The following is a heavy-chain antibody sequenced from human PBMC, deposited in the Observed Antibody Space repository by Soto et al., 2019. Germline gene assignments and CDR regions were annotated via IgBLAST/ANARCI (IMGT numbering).Heavy chain of an antibody. Sequence: QVQVVQSGAEVKKPGASVKISCKASGRIFSSFPTSWVRQVPGQGLEWMGGVISASGSVTYAPKFQGRVTMTAVNSAARGYMELTSLTSEDTAIYYCERVGSRDAYNYVLDQWGPGTMVTVSS. J-gene: IGHJ1*01. V-gene: IGHV1-69*06. CDR3: ERVGSRDAYNYVLDQ. CDR1: GRIFSSFP. CDR2: VISASGSV. D-gene: IGHD5-18*01.